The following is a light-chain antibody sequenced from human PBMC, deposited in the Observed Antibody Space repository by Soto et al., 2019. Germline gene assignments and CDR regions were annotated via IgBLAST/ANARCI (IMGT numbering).Light chain of an antibody. V-gene: IGLV2-14*01. CDR1: SSHVGRYNY. J-gene: IGLJ2*01. CDR2: DVN. CDR3: SSYTSSSTRVV. Sequence: HSALTQPASVSGSPGQSITISCTGTSSHVGRYNYVSWYQQHPGKAPKLMIYDVNNRPSGVSNRFSGSKSGNTASLTISGLQAEDEADYYCSSYTSSSTRVVFGGGTKLTVL.